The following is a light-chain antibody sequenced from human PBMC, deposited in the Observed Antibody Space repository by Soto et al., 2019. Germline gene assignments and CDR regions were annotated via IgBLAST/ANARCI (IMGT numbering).Light chain of an antibody. V-gene: IGKV4-1*01. CDR1: QSVLYRSSNKNY. CDR3: QQYYSTPPYT. Sequence: DIVMTQSPDSLAVSLGERTTINCKSSQSVLYRSSNKNYLAWYQQKPGQPPKLLIYWASTRESGVPDRFSGSGSGTDFTLTISSLQAEDVAVYYCQQYYSTPPYTFGQGTKLEIK. J-gene: IGKJ2*01. CDR2: WAS.